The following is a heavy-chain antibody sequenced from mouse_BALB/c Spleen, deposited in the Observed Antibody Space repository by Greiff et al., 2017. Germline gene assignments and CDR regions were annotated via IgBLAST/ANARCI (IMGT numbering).Heavy chain of an antibody. CDR3: ARDTTVVATDY. Sequence: QVQLQQPGAELVKPGASVKLSCKASGYTFTSYWMHWVKQRPGQGLEWIGEINPSNGRTNYNEKFKSKATLTVDKSSSTAYMQLSSLTSEDSAVYYCARDTTVVATDYWGQGTTLTVSS. CDR2: INPSNGRT. D-gene: IGHD1-1*01. CDR1: GYTFTSYW. V-gene: IGHV1S81*02. J-gene: IGHJ2*01.